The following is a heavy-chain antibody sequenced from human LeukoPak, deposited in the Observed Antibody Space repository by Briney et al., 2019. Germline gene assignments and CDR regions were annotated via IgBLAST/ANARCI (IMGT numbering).Heavy chain of an antibody. CDR2: ISSSSSYI. D-gene: IGHD3-3*01. Sequence: GGSLRLSCAASGFTFSSYSMNWVRQAPGKGLEWVSSISSSSSYIYYADSVKGRFTISRDNAKNSPYLQMNSLRAEDTAVYYCASHLITIFGVVPDYWGQGTLVTVSS. J-gene: IGHJ4*02. V-gene: IGHV3-21*01. CDR3: ASHLITIFGVVPDY. CDR1: GFTFSSYS.